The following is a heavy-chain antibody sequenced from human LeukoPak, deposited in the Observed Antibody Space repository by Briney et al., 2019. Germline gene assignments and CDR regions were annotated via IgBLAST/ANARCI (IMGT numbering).Heavy chain of an antibody. CDR2: ISAYNGNT. CDR1: GYTFTSYG. D-gene: IGHD3-22*01. Sequence: ASVKVSCKASGYTFTSYGISWVRQAPGQGLEWMGWISAYNGNTNYAQKLQGRVTMTTDTSTSTAYTELRSLRSDDTAVYYCAINAQYYYDSSGYYSSFDYWGQGTLVTVSS. CDR3: AINAQYYYDSSGYYSSFDY. J-gene: IGHJ4*02. V-gene: IGHV1-18*01.